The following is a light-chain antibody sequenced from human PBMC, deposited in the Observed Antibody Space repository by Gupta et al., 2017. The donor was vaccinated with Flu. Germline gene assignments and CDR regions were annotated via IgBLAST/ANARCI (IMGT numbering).Light chain of an antibody. J-gene: IGLJ3*02. V-gene: IGLV1-47*01. CDR3: EAWEDSRSGPWV. CDR2: RNN. Sequence: SVLTQPPSASGTPGQRVTISCSGSSSHIGSNYVYWYQQLPGTAPKHLIYRNNQRRAGGPDRFSGSKSGTSAALAISGLRAEDEADYYCEAWEDSRSGPWVFGGGTKLTVL. CDR1: SSHIGSNY.